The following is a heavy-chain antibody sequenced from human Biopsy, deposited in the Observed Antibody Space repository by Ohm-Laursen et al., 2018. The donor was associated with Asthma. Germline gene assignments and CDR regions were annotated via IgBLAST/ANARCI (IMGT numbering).Heavy chain of an antibody. CDR2: IHYSGST. D-gene: IGHD2-15*01. Sequence: TLSLTCTVSGVSIRTYYWTWIRQPPGKGLVWIGNIHYSGSTYSNSSLKSRVTISVDTSKKQISLRLSSVIAADTAVYYGAGFCSGGNCPDHWGQGTLVTVSS. J-gene: IGHJ4*02. CDR3: AGFCSGGNCPDH. CDR1: GVSIRTYY. V-gene: IGHV4-59*01.